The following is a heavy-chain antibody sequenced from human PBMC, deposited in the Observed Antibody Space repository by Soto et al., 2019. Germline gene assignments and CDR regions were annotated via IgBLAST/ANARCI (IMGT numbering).Heavy chain of an antibody. CDR2: ISYDGSNR. V-gene: IGHV3-30*18. D-gene: IGHD2-2*01. CDR1: GFTFSYYG. CDR3: AKGGRIPTSSVDY. J-gene: IGHJ4*02. Sequence: GGSRRLSCAASGFTFSYYGLHWVRHAPGKGLEWVAGISYDGSNRYYGDSVKGRFSISRDNPNNTLYLQMNSLRDEDTAVYYCAKGGRIPTSSVDYWGQGTLVTVSS.